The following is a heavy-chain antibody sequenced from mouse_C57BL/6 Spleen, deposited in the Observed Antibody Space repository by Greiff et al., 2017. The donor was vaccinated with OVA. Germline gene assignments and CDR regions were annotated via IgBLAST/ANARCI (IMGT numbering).Heavy chain of an antibody. CDR1: GYSFTGYY. CDR3: ARRRGLLLQVWFAY. J-gene: IGHJ3*01. CDR2: INPSTGGT. D-gene: IGHD1-1*01. V-gene: IGHV1-42*01. Sequence: EVQLQQSGPELVKPGASVKISCKASGYSFTGYYMNWVKQSPEKSLEWIGEINPSTGGTTYNQKFKAKATLTVDKSSSTAYMQLKSLTSEDSAVYYCARRRGLLLQVWFAYWGQGTLVTVSA.